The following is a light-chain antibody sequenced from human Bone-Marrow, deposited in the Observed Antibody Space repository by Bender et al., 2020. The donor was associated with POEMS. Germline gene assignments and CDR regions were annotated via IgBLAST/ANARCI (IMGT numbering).Light chain of an antibody. CDR3: SSYTTKTTWV. CDR1: SSDVGATNY. Sequence: QSALTQPASVSGSPGQSITISCTGTSSDVGATNYVSWYQQHPGKAPKLMIYDVSYRPAWLSDRFSGSKSGNTAYLTISGLQAEDEADYYCSSYTTKTTWVFGGGTKVTVL. CDR2: DVS. J-gene: IGLJ3*02. V-gene: IGLV2-14*01.